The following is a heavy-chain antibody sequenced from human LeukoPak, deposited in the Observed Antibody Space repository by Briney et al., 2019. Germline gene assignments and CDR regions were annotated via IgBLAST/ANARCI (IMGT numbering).Heavy chain of an antibody. CDR3: ASPPYSSSWLLGY. V-gene: IGHV3-23*01. CDR1: GFTFSSYA. Sequence: GGSLRLSCAASGFTFSSYAMSWARQPPGKGLEWVSAISGSSGNTYYADSVKGRFTISRDNSKNTLYLQMNTLRVEDTAVYYCASPPYSSSWLLGYWGQGTLLTVSS. CDR2: ISGSSGNT. D-gene: IGHD6-13*01. J-gene: IGHJ4*02.